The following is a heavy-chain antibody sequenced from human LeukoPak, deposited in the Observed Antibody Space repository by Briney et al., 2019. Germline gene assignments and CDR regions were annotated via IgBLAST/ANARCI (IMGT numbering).Heavy chain of an antibody. CDR1: GGTFSSYA. D-gene: IGHD3-10*01. CDR2: IIPIFGTA. Sequence: ASVKVSCKASGGTFSSYAISWVRQAPGQGLEWMGGIIPIFGTANYAQKFQGRVTITADESTSTAYMELSSLRSEDTAVYYCAREKVVLLWFGEPGYFDYWDQGTLVTVSS. J-gene: IGHJ4*02. V-gene: IGHV1-69*13. CDR3: AREKVVLLWFGEPGYFDY.